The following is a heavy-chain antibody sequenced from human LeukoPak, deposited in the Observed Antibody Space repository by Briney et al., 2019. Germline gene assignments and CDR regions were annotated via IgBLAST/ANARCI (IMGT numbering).Heavy chain of an antibody. CDR3: ARQSPAFDY. J-gene: IGHJ4*02. Sequence: TGGSLRLSCAASGFTFSIHGMHWVLQAPGKGLEWTSYISSGSRTITYADSVKGRFTISRDDAKNSLYLQMDSLRAEDTAVYYCARQSPAFDYWGQGTLVTVSS. CDR2: ISSGSRTI. CDR1: GFTFSIHG. V-gene: IGHV3-48*01.